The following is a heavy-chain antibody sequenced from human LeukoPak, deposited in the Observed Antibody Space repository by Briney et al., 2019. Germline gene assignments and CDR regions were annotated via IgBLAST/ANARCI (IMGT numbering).Heavy chain of an antibody. D-gene: IGHD3-10*01. CDR2: IYYSGST. V-gene: IGHV4-59*08. J-gene: IGHJ4*02. CDR1: GGSISGYF. CDR3: ARHRRGYNFGSDYFDS. Sequence: PSETLSLTCTVSGGSISGYFWSWIRQSPGKGLEWIGYIYYSGSTNYNPSLKSRVTISVDTSRNLFSLNLSSETAADAAVYYCARHRRGYNFGSDYFDSWGQGALVTVSS.